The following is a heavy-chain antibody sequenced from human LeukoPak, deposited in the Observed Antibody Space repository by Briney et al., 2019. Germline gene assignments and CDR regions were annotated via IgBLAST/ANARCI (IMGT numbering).Heavy chain of an antibody. J-gene: IGHJ4*02. CDR1: GYTFTSYG. D-gene: IGHD6-19*01. CDR2: FSTYNGNT. V-gene: IGHV1-18*01. CDR3: AKNSKRQWLGFFI. Sequence: ASVKVSCKASGYTFTSYGISWVRQAPGQGLEWMGWFSTYNGNTNYAQKLQGRVTMTTDTSTSTAYMELRSLRSDDTAVYYCAKNSKRQWLGFFIWGQGTLVTVSS.